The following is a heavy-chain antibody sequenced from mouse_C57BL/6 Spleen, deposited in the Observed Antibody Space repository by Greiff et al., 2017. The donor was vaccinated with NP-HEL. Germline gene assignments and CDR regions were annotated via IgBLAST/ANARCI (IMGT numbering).Heavy chain of an antibody. Sequence: QVQLQQSGPELVKPGASVKISCKASGYAFSSSWMNWVKQRPGKGLEWLGRIYPGDGDTNYNGKLKGRATLTSDKSSSTAYIQRSSLTSEDSAVYVCAREDYDRFDYWGQGTTLTVSS. J-gene: IGHJ2*01. CDR2: IYPGDGDT. V-gene: IGHV1-82*01. D-gene: IGHD2-4*01. CDR3: AREDYDRFDY. CDR1: GYAFSSSW.